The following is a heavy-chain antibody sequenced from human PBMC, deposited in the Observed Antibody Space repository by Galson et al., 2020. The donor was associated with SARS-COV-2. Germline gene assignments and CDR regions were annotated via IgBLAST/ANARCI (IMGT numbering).Heavy chain of an antibody. D-gene: IGHD3-9*01. Sequence: ASVKVSCKASGYTFTAHYMHWVRQAPGQGLEWVGWINPNSGGTDYAQKFQGRITMTRDTSISTAYMELSRLTSDDTAVYYCASAPGLRYFVTYGMDVWGQGTTVTVSS. CDR1: GYTFTAHY. CDR2: INPNSGGT. J-gene: IGHJ6*02. CDR3: ASAPGLRYFVTYGMDV. V-gene: IGHV1-2*02.